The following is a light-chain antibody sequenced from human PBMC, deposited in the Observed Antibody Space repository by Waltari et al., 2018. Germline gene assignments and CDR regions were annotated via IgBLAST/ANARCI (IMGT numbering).Light chain of an antibody. CDR3: QQSYSTPS. Sequence: DIQMTQSPSPLSASVGDRVTITCRASQSITTFLNWYQQRPGKTPKLLIYASSNLKSGVPSRFSGSGSGTDFTLTISSLQPEDFATYYCQQSYSTPSCGGGTKVEI. J-gene: IGKJ4*02. V-gene: IGKV1-39*01. CDR1: QSITTF. CDR2: ASS.